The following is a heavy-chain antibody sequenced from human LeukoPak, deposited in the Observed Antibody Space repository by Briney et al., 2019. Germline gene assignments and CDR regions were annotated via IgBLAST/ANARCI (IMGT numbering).Heavy chain of an antibody. CDR3: AKEPPIAAAGTEYFQH. CDR2: ISYDGSNK. V-gene: IGHV3-30*18. D-gene: IGHD6-13*01. CDR1: GFTFSSYG. J-gene: IGHJ1*01. Sequence: GGSLRLSCAASGFTFSSYGMHWVRQAPGKGLEWVAVISYDGSNKYYADSVKGRFTISRDNSKNTLYLQMNSLRAEDTAVYYCAKEPPIAAAGTEYFQHRGQGTLVTVSS.